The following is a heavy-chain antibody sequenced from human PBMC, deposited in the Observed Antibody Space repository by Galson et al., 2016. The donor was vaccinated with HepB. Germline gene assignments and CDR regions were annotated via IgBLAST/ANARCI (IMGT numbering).Heavy chain of an antibody. J-gene: IGHJ4*02. Sequence: SLRLSCAASGLTFSNAWMSWVRQAPGKGLEWVGRIKSKTDGETTDYAAPVKGRFTISRDDSKNTLYLQMNSLRTEDTAVYYCTTFILGPSRKNFDNWGQGTLVTVSS. CDR3: TTFILGPSRKNFDN. CDR1: GLTFSNAW. V-gene: IGHV3-15*01. CDR2: IKSKTDGETT. D-gene: IGHD1-26*01.